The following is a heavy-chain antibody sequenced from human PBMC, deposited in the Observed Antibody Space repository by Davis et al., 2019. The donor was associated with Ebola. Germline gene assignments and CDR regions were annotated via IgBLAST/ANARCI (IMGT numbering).Heavy chain of an antibody. D-gene: IGHD2-15*01. CDR2: ISWNSGSI. CDR3: AQDMGHCSGGSCYEFYYYYGMDV. CDR1: GFTFDDYA. J-gene: IGHJ6*02. V-gene: IGHV3-9*01. Sequence: SLKISCAASGFTFDDYAMHWVRQAPGKGLEWVSGISWNSGSIGYADSVKGRFTISRDNAKNSLYLQMNSLRAEDTALYYCAQDMGHCSGGSCYEFYYYYGMDVWGQGTTVTVSS.